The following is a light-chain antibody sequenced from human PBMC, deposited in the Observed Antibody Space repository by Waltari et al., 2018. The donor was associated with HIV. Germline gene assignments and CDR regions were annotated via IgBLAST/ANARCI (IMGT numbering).Light chain of an antibody. J-gene: IGLJ2*01. CDR2: QGT. V-gene: IGLV3-1*01. Sequence: SYELTQPPSVSVSPGQTPSITCSGDQLADTYACWYQQKSGQSPVLVIYQGTKRPSGIPERFSGSNSGNTATLTISGTQAMDEADYYCQAWDSSTAVLFGGGTKLTVL. CDR1: QLADTY. CDR3: QAWDSSTAVL.